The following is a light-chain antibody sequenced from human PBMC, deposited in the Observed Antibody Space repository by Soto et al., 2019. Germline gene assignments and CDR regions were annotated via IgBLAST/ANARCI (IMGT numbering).Light chain of an antibody. CDR1: QSVSSN. Sequence: IVFTQSPATLSLSPGERATLSCRASQSVSSNLAWYQQKPGQAPRLLIYDASNRATGIPARFSGSGSGTDFTLTISSLEPEDFAVYYCQQRSNWPQLTFGGGTKVDIK. CDR3: QQRSNWPQLT. V-gene: IGKV3-11*01. CDR2: DAS. J-gene: IGKJ4*01.